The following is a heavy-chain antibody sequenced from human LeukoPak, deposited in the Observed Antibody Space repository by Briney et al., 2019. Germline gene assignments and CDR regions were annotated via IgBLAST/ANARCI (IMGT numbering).Heavy chain of an antibody. Sequence: GGSLRLSCAASGFTLRTYWMSWVRQAPGKGLEWVANIKQDGREKYYVDSVKGRFTISRDNAKHSLYLQMNSLRAEDTAVYYCARDGVSAAVDYWGQGTLVTVSS. CDR1: GFTLRTYW. J-gene: IGHJ4*02. D-gene: IGHD2-2*01. CDR3: ARDGVSAAVDY. V-gene: IGHV3-7*01. CDR2: IKQDGREK.